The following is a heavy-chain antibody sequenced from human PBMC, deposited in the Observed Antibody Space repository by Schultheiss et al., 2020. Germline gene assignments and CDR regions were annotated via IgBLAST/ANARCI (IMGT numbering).Heavy chain of an antibody. V-gene: IGHV4-59*08. Sequence: SETLSLTCAVYGGSFSGYYWSWIRQPPGKGLEWIGYTYYSGSTYYNPSLKSRVTISVDTSKNQFSLKLSSVTAADTAVYYCAREPVYYDSSGYHELIDYWGQGTLVTVSS. CDR1: GGSFSGYY. CDR2: TYYSGST. D-gene: IGHD3-22*01. CDR3: AREPVYYDSSGYHELIDY. J-gene: IGHJ4*02.